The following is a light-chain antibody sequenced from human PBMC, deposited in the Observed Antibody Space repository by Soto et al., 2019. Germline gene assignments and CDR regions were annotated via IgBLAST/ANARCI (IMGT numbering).Light chain of an antibody. CDR3: QQRSNWPSLT. Sequence: EIVLTQSPATLSLSPWERATLSCRASQSVSSYLAWYQQKPGQAPRLLIYDASNRATGIPARFSGSGSGTDFTLTISSLEPEDFAVYYCQQRSNWPSLTVGGGTKVDIK. CDR1: QSVSSY. V-gene: IGKV3-11*01. CDR2: DAS. J-gene: IGKJ4*01.